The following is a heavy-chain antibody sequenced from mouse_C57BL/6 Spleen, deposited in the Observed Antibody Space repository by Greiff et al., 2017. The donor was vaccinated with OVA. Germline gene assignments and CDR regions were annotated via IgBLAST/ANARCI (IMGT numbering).Heavy chain of an antibody. D-gene: IGHD1-1*01. CDR1: GYTFTSYW. V-gene: IGHV1-55*01. CDR2: IYPGSGST. Sequence: QVQLQQPGAELVQPGASVKMSCKASGYTFTSYWITWVKQRPGQGLEWIGDIYPGSGSTNYNEKFKSKATLTVDTSSSTAYMQLSSLTSEDSAVYYCAREVTTVVAMDYWGQGTSVTVSS. J-gene: IGHJ4*01. CDR3: AREVTTVVAMDY.